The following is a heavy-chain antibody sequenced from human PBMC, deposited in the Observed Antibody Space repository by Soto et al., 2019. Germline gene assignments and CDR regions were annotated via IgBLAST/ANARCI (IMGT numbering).Heavy chain of an antibody. Sequence: KQSQTLSLTCTVSGGSISSYYWSWIRQPPGKGLEWIGYIYYSGSTNYNPSLKSRVTISVDTSKNQFSLKLSSVTAADTAVYYCASSDILTGYRTPLRYYMDVWGKGTTVTVSS. D-gene: IGHD3-9*01. CDR2: IYYSGST. V-gene: IGHV4-59*01. CDR3: ASSDILTGYRTPLRYYMDV. CDR1: GGSISSYY. J-gene: IGHJ6*03.